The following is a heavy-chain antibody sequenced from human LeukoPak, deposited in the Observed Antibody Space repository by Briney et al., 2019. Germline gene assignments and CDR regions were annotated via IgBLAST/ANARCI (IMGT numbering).Heavy chain of an antibody. J-gene: IGHJ4*02. D-gene: IGHD4-17*01. V-gene: IGHV4-39*01. CDR3: ARPSRCYGDYDY. Sequence: SETLSLTCTVSGGSISSSRYYWGWIRQPPGKGLEWIGSIYYSGSTYYSPSLKSRVTISVDTSKNQFSLKLSSVTAADTAVYYCARPSRCYGDYDYWGQGTLVTVCS. CDR1: GGSISSSRYY. CDR2: IYYSGST.